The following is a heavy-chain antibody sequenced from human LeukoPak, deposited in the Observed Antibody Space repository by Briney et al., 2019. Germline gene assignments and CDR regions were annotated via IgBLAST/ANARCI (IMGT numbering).Heavy chain of an antibody. J-gene: IGHJ6*02. CDR1: GFTFSSYG. CDR2: IWYDGSNK. CDR3: ARDVFTRGDYYYGMDV. Sequence: GSLRLSCAASGFTFSSYGMHWVRQAPGKGLEWVAVIWYDGSNKYYADSVKGRFTISRDNSKNTLYLQTNSLRAEDTAVYYCARDVFTRGDYYYGMDVWGQGTTVTVSS. V-gene: IGHV3-33*01. D-gene: IGHD3-10*01.